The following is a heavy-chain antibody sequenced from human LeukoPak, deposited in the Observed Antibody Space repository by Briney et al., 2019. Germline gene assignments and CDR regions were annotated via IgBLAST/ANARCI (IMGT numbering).Heavy chain of an antibody. J-gene: IGHJ6*04. Sequence: PGGSLRLSCAASGFTFSSYEMNWVRQAPGKGLEWVSYISSSGSTIYYADSVKGRFTISRDNAKNSLYLQMNSLRAEDTAVYYCARGITMVRGVIIREGYYYYYGMDVWGKGTTVTVSS. CDR1: GFTFSSYE. D-gene: IGHD3-10*01. CDR3: ARGITMVRGVIIREGYYYYYGMDV. CDR2: ISSSGSTI. V-gene: IGHV3-48*03.